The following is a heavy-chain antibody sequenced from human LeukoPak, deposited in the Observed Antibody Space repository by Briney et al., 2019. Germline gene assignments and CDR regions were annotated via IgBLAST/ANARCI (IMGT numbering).Heavy chain of an antibody. V-gene: IGHV3-53*01. D-gene: IGHD3-3*01. Sequence: GGSLRLSCAASGFTVSSNYMSWVRQAPGKGLEWVSVIYSGGSTYYADSVKGRFTISRDNSKNTLYLQMNSLRAEDTAVYYRARATYDFWSGPNFDYWGQGTLVTVSS. CDR1: GFTVSSNY. J-gene: IGHJ4*02. CDR3: ARATYDFWSGPNFDY. CDR2: IYSGGST.